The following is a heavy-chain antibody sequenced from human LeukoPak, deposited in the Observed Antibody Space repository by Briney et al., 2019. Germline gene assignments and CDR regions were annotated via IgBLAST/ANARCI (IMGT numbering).Heavy chain of an antibody. D-gene: IGHD2-2*02. CDR3: AKDRVVVVVPAAIAQHYGMDV. J-gene: IGHJ6*02. Sequence: GGSLRLSCAASGFTFSSYGMHWVRQAPGKGLEWVAVISYDGSNKYYADSVKGRFTISRGNSKNTLYLQMNSLRAEDTAVYYCAKDRVVVVVPAAIAQHYGMDVWGQGTTVTVSS. CDR1: GFTFSSYG. CDR2: ISYDGSNK. V-gene: IGHV3-30*18.